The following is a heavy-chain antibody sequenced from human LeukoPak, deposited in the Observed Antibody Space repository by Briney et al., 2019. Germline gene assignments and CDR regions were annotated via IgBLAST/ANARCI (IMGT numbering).Heavy chain of an antibody. CDR1: GGSFSGYY. Sequence: SETLSLTCAVYGGSFSGYYWSWIRQPPGKGLEWIGEINHSGSTNYTPSLKSRVTISVDTSKNQSSLKLSSVSAADTTVYYCARGMWIQLWFPNYYFDYWGQGTLVTVSS. V-gene: IGHV4-34*01. D-gene: IGHD5-18*01. CDR2: INHSGST. CDR3: ARGMWIQLWFPNYYFDY. J-gene: IGHJ4*02.